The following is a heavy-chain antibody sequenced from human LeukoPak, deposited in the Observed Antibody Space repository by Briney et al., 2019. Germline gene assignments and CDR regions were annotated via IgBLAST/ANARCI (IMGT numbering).Heavy chain of an antibody. CDR3: ARDGEEGDYVVLDY. V-gene: IGHV3-7*01. CDR1: GFTFSSYS. CDR2: IRQDGGEK. J-gene: IGHJ4*02. D-gene: IGHD4-17*01. Sequence: GGSLRLSCAASGFTFSSYSMNWVRQAPGKGLEWVANIRQDGGEKYYVDSVKGRFTISRDNAKNSLYLQMNSLRAEDTAVYYCARDGEEGDYVVLDYWGQGTLVTVSS.